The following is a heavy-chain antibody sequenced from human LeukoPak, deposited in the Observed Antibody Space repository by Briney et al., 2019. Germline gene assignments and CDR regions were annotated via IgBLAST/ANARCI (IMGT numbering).Heavy chain of an antibody. J-gene: IGHJ4*02. V-gene: IGHV4-4*07. Sequence: PSETLSLTCTVSGGSHRSFYWRWLRQPAGGGREWVGRIYSSGSTDYNPSLKSRVTMSVDTPKNQFSLKVSSVAAADSAGYYCAREGRGSTPGYWGQGTLVIVSS. D-gene: IGHD2-15*01. CDR3: AREGRGSTPGY. CDR2: IYSSGST. CDR1: GGSHRSFY.